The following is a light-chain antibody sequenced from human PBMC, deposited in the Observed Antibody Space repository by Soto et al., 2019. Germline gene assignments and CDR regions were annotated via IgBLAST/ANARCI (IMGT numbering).Light chain of an antibody. J-gene: IGKJ5*01. CDR1: QTISSL. Sequence: EIVLTQSPGTLSLSPGESATLSCRASQTISSLLAWYQQKPGQAPRLIIYRASTRAAGLPDRFSGSGSGTDFTLTISRLEPEDFAVYYCQQYGTSFGHGTHWRL. CDR3: QQYGTS. CDR2: RAS. V-gene: IGKV3-20*01.